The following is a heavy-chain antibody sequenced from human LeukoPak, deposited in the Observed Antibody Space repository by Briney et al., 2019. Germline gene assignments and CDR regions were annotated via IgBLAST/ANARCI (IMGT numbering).Heavy chain of an antibody. CDR3: ARVRIAAAGTKMDYLDY. CDR2: INHSGST. Sequence: SQTLSLTCAVYGGSFSGYCWSWIRQPPGKGLEWIGEINHSGSTNYNPSLKSRVTISVDTSKNQFSLKLSSVTAADTAVYYCARVRIAAAGTKMDYLDYWGQGTLVTVSS. J-gene: IGHJ4*02. V-gene: IGHV4-34*01. CDR1: GGSFSGYC. D-gene: IGHD6-13*01.